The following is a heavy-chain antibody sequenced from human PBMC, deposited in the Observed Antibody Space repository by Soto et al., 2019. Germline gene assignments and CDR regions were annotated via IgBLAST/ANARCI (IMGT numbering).Heavy chain of an antibody. CDR3: ARGRDEDGYNYYFDY. V-gene: IGHV3-64*01. Sequence: GSLRLSCAASGFTFSSYAMHWVRQAPGKGLEYVSAISSNGGSTYYANSVKGRFTISRDNSKNTLYLQMGSLRAEDMAVYYCARGRDEDGYNYYFDYWGQGTLVTVSS. CDR1: GFTFSSYA. D-gene: IGHD5-12*01. CDR2: ISSNGGST. J-gene: IGHJ4*02.